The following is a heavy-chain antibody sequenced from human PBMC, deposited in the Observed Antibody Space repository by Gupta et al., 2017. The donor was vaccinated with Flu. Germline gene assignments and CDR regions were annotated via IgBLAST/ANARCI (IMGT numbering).Heavy chain of an antibody. J-gene: IGHJ3*02. V-gene: IGHV3-21*01. Sequence: EVQLVESGGGLVEPGGSLRLSCAASGFTLSGYSMTWVRQVPGKGLEWVSAISSGSNYIFYTDSVKGRFTVSRDNAKNSLYLQMDSLGAEDTAVYYCARCGFGHCSRTNAFDIWGQGTMVTVSS. D-gene: IGHD2-2*03. CDR2: ISSGSNYI. CDR1: GFTLSGYS. CDR3: ARCGFGHCSRTNAFDI.